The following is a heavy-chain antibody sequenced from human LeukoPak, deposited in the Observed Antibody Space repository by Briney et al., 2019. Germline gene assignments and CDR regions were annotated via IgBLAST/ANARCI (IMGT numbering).Heavy chain of an antibody. D-gene: IGHD3-3*01. J-gene: IGHJ4*02. CDR1: GGSISSGGYS. Sequence: SETLSLTCAVSGGSISSGGYSWSWIRQPSGKGLEWIGYIYHSGSTNYNPSLKSRVTISVDTSKNQFSLKLSSVTAADTAVYYCARGSPYLDFGSGYAKGGQGTLVTVSS. CDR3: ARGSPYLDFGSGYAK. V-gene: IGHV4-30-2*01. CDR2: IYHSGST.